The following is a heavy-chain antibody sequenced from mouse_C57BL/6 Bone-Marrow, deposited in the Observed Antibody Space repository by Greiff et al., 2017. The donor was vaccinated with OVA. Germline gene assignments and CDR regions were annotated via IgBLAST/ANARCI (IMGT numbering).Heavy chain of an antibody. V-gene: IGHV5-6*02. D-gene: IGHD3-1*01. Sequence: EVKLVESGGDLVKPGGSLKLSCAASGFTFSSYGMSWVRQTPDKRLEWVATISSGGSYTYYPDSVKGRFTISRDNAKNTLYLQMSSLKSEDTAMDYCAGGGYEDWFAYWGQGTLVTVSA. CDR3: AGGGYEDWFAY. CDR2: ISSGGSYT. CDR1: GFTFSSYG. J-gene: IGHJ3*01.